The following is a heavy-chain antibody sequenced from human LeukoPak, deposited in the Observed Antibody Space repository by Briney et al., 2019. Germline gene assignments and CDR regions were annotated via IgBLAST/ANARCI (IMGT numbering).Heavy chain of an antibody. D-gene: IGHD4/OR15-4a*01. J-gene: IGHJ4*02. Sequence: ASVKVSCKASGGTFSSYAISWVRQAPGQGLEWMGGIIPIFGTANYAQKVQGRVTITTDESTSTAYMELSSLRSEDTAVYYCARDFSEYGAHQGVSMDYWGQGTLVTVSS. V-gene: IGHV1-69*05. CDR1: GGTFSSYA. CDR2: IIPIFGTA. CDR3: ARDFSEYGAHQGVSMDY.